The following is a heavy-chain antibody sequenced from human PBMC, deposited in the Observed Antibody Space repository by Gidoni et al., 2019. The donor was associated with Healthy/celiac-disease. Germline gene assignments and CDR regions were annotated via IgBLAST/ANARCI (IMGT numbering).Heavy chain of an antibody. Sequence: EVQLVQSGAEVKKPGESLKISCKGSGSSFTSYWIGWVRQMPGKGLEWMGIIYPGDSDTRYSPSFQGQVTISADKSISTAYLQWSSLKASDTAMYYCARLSGPLYDILTTSFDYWGQGTLVTVSS. CDR1: GSSFTSYW. D-gene: IGHD3-9*01. CDR3: ARLSGPLYDILTTSFDY. J-gene: IGHJ4*02. V-gene: IGHV5-51*01. CDR2: IYPGDSDT.